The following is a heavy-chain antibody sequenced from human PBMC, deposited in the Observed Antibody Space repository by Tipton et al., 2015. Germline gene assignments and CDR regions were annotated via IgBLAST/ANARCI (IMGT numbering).Heavy chain of an antibody. V-gene: IGHV1-69*01. Sequence: QLVQSGAEFKKPGSAVKVSCKASGGTFSNYALSWVRQAPGQGLEWLGGIIPIFSTTDYAQKFQDRLIITADGSTSTAYMELSSLRSEDTAIYYCASGDNILYLQSYYYGLDVWGQGTTVTVS. CDR3: ASGDNILYLQSYYYGLDV. CDR2: IIPIFSTT. J-gene: IGHJ6*02. D-gene: IGHD3-9*01. CDR1: GGTFSNYA.